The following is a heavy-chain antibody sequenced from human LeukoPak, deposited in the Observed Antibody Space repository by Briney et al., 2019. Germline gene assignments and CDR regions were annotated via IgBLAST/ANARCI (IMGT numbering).Heavy chain of an antibody. Sequence: GGSLRLSCAASGFNLNNYNINWVRQAPGKGLEWVSSISSYSSYIFYADSVKGRFTISRDIAKNSVYLQMYSLRAEDSAVYFCARVHLDYSDSDYWGQGTRVTVSS. CDR1: GFNLNNYN. J-gene: IGHJ4*02. CDR3: ARVHLDYSDSDY. D-gene: IGHD2-21*01. V-gene: IGHV3-21*01. CDR2: ISSYSSYI.